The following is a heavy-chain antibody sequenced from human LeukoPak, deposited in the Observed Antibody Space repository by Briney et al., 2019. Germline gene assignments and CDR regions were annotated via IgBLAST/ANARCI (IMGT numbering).Heavy chain of an antibody. CDR2: IWRSDHT. CDR1: GGSISSNHR. J-gene: IGHJ4*02. V-gene: IGHV4-4*02. D-gene: IGHD2-2*01. CDR3: ARDPHCRSTSCPFDF. Sequence: PSETLSLTCAVSGGSISSNHRWSWVRQPPGRGLEWIGYIWRSDHTNYNPSLKSRVTMSLDKSKNQFSLKLSSVTAADTAVYYCARDPHCRSTSCPFDFWGQGTLVIVSS.